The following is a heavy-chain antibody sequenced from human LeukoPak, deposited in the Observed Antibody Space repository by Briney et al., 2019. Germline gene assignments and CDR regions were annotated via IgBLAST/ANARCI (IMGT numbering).Heavy chain of an antibody. D-gene: IGHD6-19*01. CDR2: IWYDGSNK. CDR3: ARGAQAVAGTYGY. J-gene: IGHJ4*02. Sequence: GGSLRLSCAASGFTFSSYGMHWVRQAPGKGLERVTTIWYDGSNKYYADSVKGRFTISRDNSKNTLFLQMNSLRAEDTGVYYCARGAQAVAGTYGYWGQGALVTVSS. V-gene: IGHV3-33*01. CDR1: GFTFSSYG.